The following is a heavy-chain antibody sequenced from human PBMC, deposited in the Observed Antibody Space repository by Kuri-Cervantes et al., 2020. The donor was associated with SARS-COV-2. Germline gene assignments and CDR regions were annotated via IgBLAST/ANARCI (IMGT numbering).Heavy chain of an antibody. J-gene: IGHJ4*02. Sequence: SETLSPAWPLSASSLTRNNYCWGWILQPPGKGLEWIGTIFYSGSTYYNPSIKSRVSLSVDTSKNQCSLKLISVTAADTVIYYCARQAKSTTDISKVPFDSWGQGTLVTVSS. CDR3: ARQAKSTTDISKVPFDS. CDR1: ASSLTRNNYC. CDR2: IFYSGST. V-gene: IGHV4-39*01. D-gene: IGHD5-12*01.